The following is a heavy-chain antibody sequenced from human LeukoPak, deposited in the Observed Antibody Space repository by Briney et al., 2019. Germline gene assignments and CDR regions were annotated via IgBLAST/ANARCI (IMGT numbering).Heavy chain of an antibody. D-gene: IGHD3-10*01. Sequence: PGGSLRLSCAASGFALSSYAMTWVRQAPGKGLEWVSSISNSGGATFYADSVKGRFTISRDDSKNTVYLQMNSLRAEDTAVYFCAKYTSGTYYRGLDQWGQGTLVTVSS. V-gene: IGHV3-23*01. CDR3: AKYTSGTYYRGLDQ. J-gene: IGHJ4*02. CDR2: ISNSGGAT. CDR1: GFALSSYA.